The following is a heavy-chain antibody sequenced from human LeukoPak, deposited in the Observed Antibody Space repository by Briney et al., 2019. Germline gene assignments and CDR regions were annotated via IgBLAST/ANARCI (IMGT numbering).Heavy chain of an antibody. CDR2: INSVGSST. J-gene: IGHJ4*02. D-gene: IGHD2-21*01. Sequence: GGSLRLSCAASGFTFSSYGMHWVRQAPGKGLVWVSRINSVGSSTNYADSVKGRFTISRDNAKNMLYLQMNSLRAEDTAVYYCARDERGPAYWGQGTLVTVSS. CDR1: GFTFSSYG. CDR3: ARDERGPAY. V-gene: IGHV3-74*01.